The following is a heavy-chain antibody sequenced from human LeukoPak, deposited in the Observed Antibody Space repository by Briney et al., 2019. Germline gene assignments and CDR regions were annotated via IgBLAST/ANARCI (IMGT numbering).Heavy chain of an antibody. V-gene: IGHV4-59*12. CDR2: IYHSGST. J-gene: IGHJ4*02. CDR3: ARTAVDSGTYFDV. CDR1: GASINSYY. Sequence: PSETLSLTCTVSGASINSYYWSWIRQPPGEGLGWLGYIYHSGSTFYKPSLKSRVTMSVDTSKNHFSLKLRYVTAVDTAMYYCARTAVDSGTYFDVWGQGALVTVSS. D-gene: IGHD1-26*01.